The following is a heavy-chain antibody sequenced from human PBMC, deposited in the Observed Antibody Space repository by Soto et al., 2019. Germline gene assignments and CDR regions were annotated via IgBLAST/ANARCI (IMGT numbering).Heavy chain of an antibody. V-gene: IGHV3-9*01. Sequence: EVQLVESGGGLGRPGRSLRLSCTASGFTFDDYAMHWVRQAPGRGLEWVSGITWNSGNIAYADSVKGRFTIARDDDNNSLYLQMNSLRPEDTALYYCVKDSYADFHRVLSTAEYFFDYWGHGTLVTVSS. CDR2: ITWNSGNI. CDR3: VKDSYADFHRVLSTAEYFFDY. J-gene: IGHJ4*01. D-gene: IGHD2-2*01. CDR1: GFTFDDYA.